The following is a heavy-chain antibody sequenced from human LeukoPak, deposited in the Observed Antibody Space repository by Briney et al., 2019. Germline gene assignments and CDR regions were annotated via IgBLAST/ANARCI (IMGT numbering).Heavy chain of an antibody. V-gene: IGHV1-69*05. Sequence: GASVKVSCKASGGTFSNYAISWVRQAPGQGLEWMGGIIPIFGTANYAQKFQGRVTITTDESTSTAYMELSSLRSEDTAVYYCARDGRAMVTSSFDYWGQGTLVTVSS. D-gene: IGHD5-18*01. CDR2: IIPIFGTA. J-gene: IGHJ4*02. CDR3: ARDGRAMVTSSFDY. CDR1: GGTFSNYA.